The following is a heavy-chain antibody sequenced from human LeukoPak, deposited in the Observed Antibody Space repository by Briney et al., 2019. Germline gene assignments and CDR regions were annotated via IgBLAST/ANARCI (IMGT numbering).Heavy chain of an antibody. J-gene: IGHJ4*02. V-gene: IGHV1-8*01. Sequence: GASVTVFCKASGYTFTRYDINWVGQATGQGLEWMGWMNPNSGNTGYAQKFQGRVTMTRNTSINTAYMELSSLRSEDTAIYYCARGVGIVSTISKKHFDDWGQGTLVTVSS. CDR3: ARGVGIVSTISKKHFDD. D-gene: IGHD5/OR15-5a*01. CDR2: MNPNSGNT. CDR1: GYTFTRYD.